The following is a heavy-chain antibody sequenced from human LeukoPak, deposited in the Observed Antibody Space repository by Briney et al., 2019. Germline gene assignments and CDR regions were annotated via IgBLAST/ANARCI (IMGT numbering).Heavy chain of an antibody. CDR1: GYSFTGYY. J-gene: IGHJ3*02. CDR3: ASDLVYNYGYAFDI. Sequence: ASVKVSCKTSGYSFTGYYMHWVRQAPGQGLEWMGRINTNTGGTNYAQRFQGRVTVTRDTSISTAYMDLSRLRSDDTAVYYCASDLVYNYGYAFDIWGQGTMVTVSS. CDR2: INTNTGGT. D-gene: IGHD5-18*01. V-gene: IGHV1-2*06.